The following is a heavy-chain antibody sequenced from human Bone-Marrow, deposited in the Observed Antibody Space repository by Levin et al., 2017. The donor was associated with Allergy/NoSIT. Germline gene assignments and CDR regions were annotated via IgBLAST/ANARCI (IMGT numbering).Heavy chain of an antibody. D-gene: IGHD3-22*01. CDR1: GFTFSSYA. J-gene: IGHJ2*01. CDR2: ISYDGSNK. Sequence: GESLKISCAASGFTFSSYAMHWVRQAPGKGLEWVAVISYDGSNKYYADSVKGRFTISRDNSKNTLYLQMNSLRAEDTAVYYCARAIRITMIATWGGYFDLWGRGTLVTVSS. V-gene: IGHV3-30*04. CDR3: ARAIRITMIATWGGYFDL.